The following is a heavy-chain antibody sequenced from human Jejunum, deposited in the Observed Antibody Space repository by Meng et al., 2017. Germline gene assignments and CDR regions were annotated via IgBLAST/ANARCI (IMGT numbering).Heavy chain of an antibody. CDR3: ARGGWDFEY. V-gene: IGHV4-61*01. CDR1: GVSVTSGHYY. J-gene: IGHJ4*02. Sequence: QVRRSESGPGLVRPSATLSLTCTVSGVSVTSGHYYWSWVRQPPGQGLEWIGHVFYTGSTNYSPSFKSRVTISVHTSMNQFSLKLNSVTAADTAVYYCARGGWDFEYWGQGILVTVSS. CDR2: VFYTGST. D-gene: IGHD3-16*01.